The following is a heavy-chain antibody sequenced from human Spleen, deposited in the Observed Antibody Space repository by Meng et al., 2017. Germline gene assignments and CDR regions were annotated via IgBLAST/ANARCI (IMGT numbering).Heavy chain of an antibody. J-gene: IGHJ6*02. CDR1: GGSISSSNW. CDR3: ARDLLPPPTIGAQGMEV. D-gene: IGHD6-13*01. V-gene: IGHV4-4*02. Sequence: SETLSLTCAVSGGSISSSNWWSGVLQPPGKGLGGIGEIYHSGSTNYNPSLKSRVTISVDKSKNQFSLKMSTVSAADTAVYYYARDLLPPPTIGAQGMEVWGQGTTVTVSS. CDR2: IYHSGST.